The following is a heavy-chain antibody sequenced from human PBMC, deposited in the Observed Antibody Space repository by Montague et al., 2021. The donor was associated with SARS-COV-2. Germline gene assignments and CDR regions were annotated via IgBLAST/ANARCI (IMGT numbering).Heavy chain of an antibody. V-gene: IGHV4-4*07. CDR3: ARDGADYSFAYYHEKDV. CDR2: LYTSGST. D-gene: IGHD5-12*01. Sequence: SETRSLTCTVSGASVRTYYWSWIRQSAGKKLEWMGRLYTSGSTYYNPSFKSRVTMSLDTSKNLFSLNLSSMTAADTAVYYCARDGADYSFAYYHEKDVWGQGIAVTVSS. CDR1: GASVRTYY. J-gene: IGHJ6*02.